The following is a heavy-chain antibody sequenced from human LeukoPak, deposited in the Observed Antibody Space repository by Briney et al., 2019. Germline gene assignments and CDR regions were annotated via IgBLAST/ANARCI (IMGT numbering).Heavy chain of an antibody. D-gene: IGHD3-10*01. CDR2: TYYSGST. J-gene: IGHJ4*02. V-gene: IGHV4-30-4*01. Sequence: SETLSLTCTVSGGAISRGDYYWSWIRQPPGKGLEWIGYTYYSGSTYYNPSLKSRVTISVDTSKKQISLKLNSVTAADTAVYYCARDYYGSGSYWTWGQGTLVTVSS. CDR3: ARDYYGSGSYWT. CDR1: GGAISRGDYY.